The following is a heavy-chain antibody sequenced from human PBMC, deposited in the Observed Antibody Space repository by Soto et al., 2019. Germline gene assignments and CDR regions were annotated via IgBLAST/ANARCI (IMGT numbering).Heavy chain of an antibody. CDR2: ISGYNGNK. D-gene: IGHD5-18*01. J-gene: IGHJ4*02. CDR1: GYSFTTFN. Sequence: QVQLVQSGAELKKPGASVKVSCKASGYSFTTFNIPGVRQAPGKGLEWMGWISGYNGNKNYAEKVQGRVTMTTDTSTSTAYMEMRSLTYDDTAVYYCARAVDTAMVPYYFDYWGQGTLVTVSS. V-gene: IGHV1-18*01. CDR3: ARAVDTAMVPYYFDY.